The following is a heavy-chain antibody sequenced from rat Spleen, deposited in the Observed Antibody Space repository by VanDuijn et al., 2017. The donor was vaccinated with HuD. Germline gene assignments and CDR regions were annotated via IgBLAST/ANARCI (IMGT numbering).Heavy chain of an antibody. CDR1: RFTFSNYG. J-gene: IGHJ2*01. Sequence: EVQLVESGGGLVQPGRSLKLSCAASRFTFSNYGMAWVRQAPKKGLEWVASISYEGSSTYYGDSVKGRFTISRDNAKSTLYLQMNSLRSEDTATYYCASPDYWGQGVMVTVSS. CDR3: ASPDY. CDR2: ISYEGSST. V-gene: IGHV5-22*01.